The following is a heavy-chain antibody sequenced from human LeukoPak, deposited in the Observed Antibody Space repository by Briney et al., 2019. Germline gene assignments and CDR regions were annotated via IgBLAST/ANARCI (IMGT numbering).Heavy chain of an antibody. CDR3: ARDLEDWAFDI. Sequence: SETLSLTCTVSGGSISSYYWSWLRQPAGKGLEWLGRIYTSGSTNYNPSLKSRVTMSVDTSKNQFSLKLSSVTAADTAVYYCARDLEDWAFDIWGQGTMVTVSS. D-gene: IGHD3-3*01. CDR2: IYTSGST. J-gene: IGHJ3*02. CDR1: GGSISSYY. V-gene: IGHV4-4*07.